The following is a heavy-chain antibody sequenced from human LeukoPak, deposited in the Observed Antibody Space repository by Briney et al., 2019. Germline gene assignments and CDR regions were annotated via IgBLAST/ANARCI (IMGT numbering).Heavy chain of an antibody. J-gene: IGHJ6*03. CDR3: AKRIAAAGTGYYYYMDV. Sequence: GGSLRLSCAASGFTFSSYSMNWVRQAPGKGLEWVSAISGSGGSTYYADSVKGRFTISRDNSKNTLYLQMNSLRAEDTAVYYCAKRIAAAGTGYYYYMDVWGKGTTVTVSS. CDR1: GFTFSSYS. CDR2: ISGSGGST. V-gene: IGHV3-23*01. D-gene: IGHD6-13*01.